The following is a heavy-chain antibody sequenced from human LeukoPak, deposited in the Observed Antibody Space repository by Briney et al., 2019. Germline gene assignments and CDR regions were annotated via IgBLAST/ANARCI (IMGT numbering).Heavy chain of an antibody. CDR1: GGSVSSGSYY. CDR3: AREREERGYSYGYNY. CDR2: IYCSGST. V-gene: IGHV4-61*01. D-gene: IGHD5-18*01. Sequence: SETLSLTCTVSGGSVSSGSYYWSWIRQPPGKGLEWIGYIYCSGSTNYNPSLKSRVTISVDTSKNQFSLKLSSVTAADTAVYYCAREREERGYSYGYNYWGQGTLVIVSS. J-gene: IGHJ4*02.